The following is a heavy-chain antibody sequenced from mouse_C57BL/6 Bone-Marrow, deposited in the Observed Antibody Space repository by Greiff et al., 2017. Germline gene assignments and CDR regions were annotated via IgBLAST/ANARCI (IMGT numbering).Heavy chain of an antibody. Sequence: VQLVESGAELVRPGTSVKVSCKASGYAFTNYLIEWVKQRPGQGLEWIGVINPGRGGTTYDEKFKGKATLTADKSSSTAYMQLSSLTSEDSAVYFCANSDYFDYWGQGTTLTVSS. J-gene: IGHJ2*01. CDR1: GYAFTNYL. CDR3: ANSDYFDY. CDR2: INPGRGGT. D-gene: IGHD2-12*01. V-gene: IGHV1-54*01.